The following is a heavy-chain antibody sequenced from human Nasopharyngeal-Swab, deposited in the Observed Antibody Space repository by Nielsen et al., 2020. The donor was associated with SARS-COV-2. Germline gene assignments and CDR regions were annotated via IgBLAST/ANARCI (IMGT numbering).Heavy chain of an antibody. CDR2: IIPIFGTA. Sequence: WVRQAPGQGLEWMGGIIPIFGTANYAQKFQGRVTITADESTSTAYMELSSLRSEDTAVYYCAEVYDREAFDIWGQGTMVTVSS. D-gene: IGHD3-22*01. J-gene: IGHJ3*02. CDR3: AEVYDREAFDI. V-gene: IGHV1-69*01.